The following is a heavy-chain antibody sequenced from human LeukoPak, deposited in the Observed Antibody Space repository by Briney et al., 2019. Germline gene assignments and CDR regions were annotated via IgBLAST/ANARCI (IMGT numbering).Heavy chain of an antibody. CDR3: TTVRFGENKLDF. J-gene: IGHJ4*02. CDR1: GFTFSNAW. Sequence: GGSLRLSCAASGFTFSNAWMSWVRQAPGKGLEWVGRIKSKTDGGTTDYGAPVKRRFTISRDDSKNTLYLQMNSLKTEDTAVYYCTTVRFGENKLDFWGQGTLVTVSS. D-gene: IGHD3-10*01. CDR2: IKSKTDGGTT. V-gene: IGHV3-15*01.